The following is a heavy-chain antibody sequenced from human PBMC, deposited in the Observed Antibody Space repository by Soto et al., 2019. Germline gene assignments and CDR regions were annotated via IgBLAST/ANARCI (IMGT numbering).Heavy chain of an antibody. V-gene: IGHV3-66*01. CDR2: IYSAGSA. Sequence: PGGSLRLSCAASGFTVSSYRMSWVRQAPGKGLEWVSVIYSAGSADFADSVKGRFTISRDNSKNTLYLQMSSLRAEDTAVYYCARVHSSSYPYFDYWGQGTLVTVSS. CDR1: GFTVSSYR. CDR3: ARVHSSSYPYFDY. J-gene: IGHJ4*02. D-gene: IGHD6-13*01.